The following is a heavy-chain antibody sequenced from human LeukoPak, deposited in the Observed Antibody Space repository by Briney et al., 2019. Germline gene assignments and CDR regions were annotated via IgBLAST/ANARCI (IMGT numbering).Heavy chain of an antibody. Sequence: ASVKVSCKASGYTFTGYYMHWVRQATGQGLEWMGWMNPNSGNTGYAQKFQGRVTMTRNTSISTAYMELSSLRSEDTAVYYCARGPPHGAWFDPWGQGTLVTVSS. CDR3: ARGPPHGAWFDP. D-gene: IGHD1-26*01. CDR1: GYTFTGYY. J-gene: IGHJ5*02. CDR2: MNPNSGNT. V-gene: IGHV1-8*02.